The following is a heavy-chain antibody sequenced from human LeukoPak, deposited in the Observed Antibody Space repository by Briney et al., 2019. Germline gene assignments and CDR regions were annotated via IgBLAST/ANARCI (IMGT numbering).Heavy chain of an antibody. CDR2: IDDSGST. Sequence: SQTLSLTCTVSGGSISSGGYYRRWIRQHPGKGLEWIGYIDDSGSTYYSPSLWSRVAILVDTSKNQFSLKLSSVTAADTAVYYCARDLADCSSTSCYYYYYYMDVWGKGTTVTVSS. D-gene: IGHD2-2*01. V-gene: IGHV4-31*03. CDR3: ARDLADCSSTSCYYYYYYMDV. CDR1: GGSISSGGYY. J-gene: IGHJ6*03.